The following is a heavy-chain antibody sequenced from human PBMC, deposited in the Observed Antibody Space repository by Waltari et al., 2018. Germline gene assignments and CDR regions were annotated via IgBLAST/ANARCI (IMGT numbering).Heavy chain of an antibody. CDR2: IRTNVYGGTT. CDR1: GFTCSDYA. V-gene: IGHV3-49*03. Sequence: EVQLEESGGGLVQPGRSLRLSCSSSGFTCSDYARNWFRLAPGKGLGGIVFIRTNVYGGTTVYAASVKGRFTISRDDSKNIAYLQTNSLKTEDTAIYYCSKNRAAGGHWYFDLWGRGTLVTVSS. J-gene: IGHJ2*01. CDR3: SKNRAAGGHWYFDL. D-gene: IGHD6-13*01.